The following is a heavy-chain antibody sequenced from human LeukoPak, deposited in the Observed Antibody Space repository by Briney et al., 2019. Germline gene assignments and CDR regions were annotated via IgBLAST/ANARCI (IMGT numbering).Heavy chain of an antibody. J-gene: IGHJ5*02. V-gene: IGHV4-61*01. CDR1: GGSVSSSLNK. Sequence: SETLSLTCSVSGGSVSSSLNKWSWIRQPPGKGLEWTGEISCGSASYNPSLRSRVTISIDTSTNQFSLTLDSVTAADTAVYYCATEAECSGGSCYSYGWFDPWGQGTQVIVSS. CDR3: ATEAECSGGSCYSYGWFDP. CDR2: ISCGSA. D-gene: IGHD2-15*01.